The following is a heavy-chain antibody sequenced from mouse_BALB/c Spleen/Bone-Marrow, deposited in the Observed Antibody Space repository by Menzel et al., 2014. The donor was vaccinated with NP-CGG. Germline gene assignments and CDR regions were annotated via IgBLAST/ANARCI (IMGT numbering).Heavy chain of an antibody. CDR2: IYPGDGDT. Sequence: QVQLKQSGAGLVRPGSSVKTSCKASGYAFSAYWMNWVKQRPGQGLEWIGQIYPGDGDTNYNGKFKGKATLIADKSSSTAYMQLSSLTSEDSAVYFCTRSTATFDYWGQGTTLTVSS. CDR1: GYAFSAYW. CDR3: TRSTATFDY. J-gene: IGHJ2*01. V-gene: IGHV1-80*01. D-gene: IGHD1-2*01.